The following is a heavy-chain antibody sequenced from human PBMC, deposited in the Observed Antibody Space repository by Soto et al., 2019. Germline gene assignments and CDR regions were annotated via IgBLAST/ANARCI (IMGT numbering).Heavy chain of an antibody. J-gene: IGHJ6*02. V-gene: IGHV3-23*04. D-gene: IGHD3-10*01. CDR2: MSGSGDST. CDR3: AIDRDGEDAGSTKFCGMDV. CDR1: GFTFSSYA. Sequence: EVQLVESGGGLVQPGGSLRLSCAASGFTFSSYAMSWVRQAPGKGLEWVSVMSGSGDSTYYADSVRGRFTISRDNSKNTLKLQRNSLRAEDTAIYYCAIDRDGEDAGSTKFCGMDVWGQGTTVTVSS.